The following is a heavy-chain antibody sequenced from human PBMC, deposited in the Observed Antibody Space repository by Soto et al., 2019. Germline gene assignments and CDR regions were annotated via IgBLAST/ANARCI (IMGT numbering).Heavy chain of an antibody. Sequence: QVQLVQSGAEVKKPGASVNVSCKASGYTFTVYYMHWVRQAPGQGLEGMGWINPKSGGTMYPQKFQGRVTMTWDTSISTAYMALTRLRSDDTAVYYRARDLAKGGGSAGFDYWGQGTLVTVSS. CDR1: GYTFTVYY. CDR3: ARDLAKGGGSAGFDY. V-gene: IGHV1-2*02. CDR2: INPKSGGT. D-gene: IGHD1-26*01. J-gene: IGHJ4*02.